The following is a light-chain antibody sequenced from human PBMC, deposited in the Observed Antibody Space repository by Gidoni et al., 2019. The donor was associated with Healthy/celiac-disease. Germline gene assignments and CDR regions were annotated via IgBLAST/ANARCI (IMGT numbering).Light chain of an antibody. J-gene: IGLJ1*01. Sequence: GSPGQSITISCTGTSSDVGGYNYVSWYQQHPGKAPKLMIHDVSNRPSGVSNRFSGSKSGNTASLTISGLQAEDEADYYCSSYTSSSTLEVFGTGTKVTVL. CDR1: SSDVGGYNY. CDR3: SSYTSSSTLEV. CDR2: DVS. V-gene: IGLV2-14*03.